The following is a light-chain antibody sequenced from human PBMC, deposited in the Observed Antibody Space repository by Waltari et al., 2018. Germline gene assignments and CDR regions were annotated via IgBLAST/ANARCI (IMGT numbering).Light chain of an antibody. CDR3: QQFNSYPT. CDR1: QGISSA. J-gene: IGKJ5*01. Sequence: LELAAPPSSLSPPVGERVTITCRASQGISSALAWYQQKPGKAPKLLIYDASSLESGVPSRLSGSGSGTDFTLTISSLQPEDFATYYCQQFNSYPTFGQGTRLEIK. V-gene: IGKV1-13*02. CDR2: DAS.